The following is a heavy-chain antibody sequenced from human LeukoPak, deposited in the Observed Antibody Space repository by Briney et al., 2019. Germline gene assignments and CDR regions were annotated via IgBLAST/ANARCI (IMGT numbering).Heavy chain of an antibody. CDR3: ARTTEDCSSTSCYQYWFDP. J-gene: IGHJ5*02. CDR1: GGSTSSYY. V-gene: IGHV4-59*01. D-gene: IGHD2-2*01. CDR2: IYYSGST. Sequence: SETLSLTCTVSGGSTSSYYWSWIRQPPGKGLEWIGYIYYSGSTSYNPSLKSRVTISVDTSKNQISLKVRSVTAADTAVYYCARTTEDCSSTSCYQYWFDPWGQGTLVTVSS.